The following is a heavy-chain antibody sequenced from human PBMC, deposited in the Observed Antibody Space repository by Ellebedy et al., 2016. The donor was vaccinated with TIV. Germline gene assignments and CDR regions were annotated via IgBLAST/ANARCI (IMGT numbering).Heavy chain of an antibody. V-gene: IGHV3-23*01. CDR2: IRGSGVST. D-gene: IGHD2-2*02. J-gene: IGHJ1*01. Sequence: GGSLRLXXAASGFTFSSYAMSWVRQAPGKGLEWVSAIRGSGVSTYYADSVKGRFTISRDNSKNTLYLQMNSLRAEDTAVYYRAKDPGYCSSTSCYRYFQHWGQGTLVTVSS. CDR1: GFTFSSYA. CDR3: AKDPGYCSSTSCYRYFQH.